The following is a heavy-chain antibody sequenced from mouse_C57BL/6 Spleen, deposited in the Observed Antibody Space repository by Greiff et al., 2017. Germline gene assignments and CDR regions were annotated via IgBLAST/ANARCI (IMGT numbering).Heavy chain of an antibody. CDR3: ARQGDYGAFDV. Sequence: DVKLVESGGGLVQPGGSLKLSCAASGFTFSDYGMAWVRQAPRKGPEWVAFISNLAYSIYYADTVTGRFTISRENAKNTLYLEMSSLRSEDTAMYYCARQGDYGAFDVWGTGTTVTVSS. CDR1: GFTFSDYG. D-gene: IGHD2-4*01. V-gene: IGHV5-15*01. CDR2: ISNLAYSI. J-gene: IGHJ1*03.